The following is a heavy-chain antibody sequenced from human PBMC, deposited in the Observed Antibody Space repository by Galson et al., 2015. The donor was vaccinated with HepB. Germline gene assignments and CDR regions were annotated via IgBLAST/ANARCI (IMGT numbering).Heavy chain of an antibody. CDR1: GYTFTSYA. V-gene: IGHV1-3*01. CDR2: INAGNGNT. CDR3: AILYGSGGGNGMDV. D-gene: IGHD3-10*01. Sequence: SVKVSCKASGYTFTSYAMHWVRQAPGQRLEWMGWINAGNGNTKYSQKFQGRVTITRDTSASTAYMELSSLRSEDTAVYYCAILYGSGGGNGMDVWGQGTTVTVSS. J-gene: IGHJ6*02.